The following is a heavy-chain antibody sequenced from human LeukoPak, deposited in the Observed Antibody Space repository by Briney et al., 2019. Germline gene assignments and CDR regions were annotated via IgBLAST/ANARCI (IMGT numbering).Heavy chain of an antibody. V-gene: IGHV1-2*02. J-gene: IGHJ5*02. Sequence: ASVKVSCKASGYTFTDYYIHWVRQAPGQGLEWMGWINPNSGGTNYSQKFQGRVTLTRDTSISTAYMELRRLKSDDTAVYYCARGGFSAYDRLDPWGQGTLVTVSS. D-gene: IGHD5-12*01. CDR1: GYTFTDYY. CDR3: ARGGFSAYDRLDP. CDR2: INPNSGGT.